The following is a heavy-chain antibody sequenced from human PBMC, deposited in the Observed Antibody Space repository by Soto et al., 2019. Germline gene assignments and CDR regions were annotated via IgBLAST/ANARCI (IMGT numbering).Heavy chain of an antibody. D-gene: IGHD6-13*01. J-gene: IGHJ6*02. V-gene: IGHV1-69*01. CDR1: GGTFSSYF. CDR2: IIPVFGTA. Sequence: QVQLVQSGAEVKKAGSSVKVSCKVSGGTFSSYFINWVRQAPGQGLEWVGGIIPVFGTASYAEKFQGRVTITADESTSTAYMELSRLRSDDTAVYYCARETPSAAAAYYYYGLDVRGQGTTVTVPS. CDR3: ARETPSAAAAYYYYGLDV.